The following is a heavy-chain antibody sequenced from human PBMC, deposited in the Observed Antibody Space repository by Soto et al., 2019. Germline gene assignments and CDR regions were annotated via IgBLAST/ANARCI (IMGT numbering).Heavy chain of an antibody. CDR1: GGSISSGGYS. D-gene: IGHD3-10*01. V-gene: IGHV4-30-2*01. J-gene: IGHJ4*02. Sequence: NPSETLSLTCAVSGGSISSGGYSWSWIRQPPGKGLEWIGYIYHSGSTYYNPSLKSRVTISVDRSKNQFSLKLSSVTAADTAVYYCARDQRRGVFDYWGQGTLVTVSS. CDR2: IYHSGST. CDR3: ARDQRRGVFDY.